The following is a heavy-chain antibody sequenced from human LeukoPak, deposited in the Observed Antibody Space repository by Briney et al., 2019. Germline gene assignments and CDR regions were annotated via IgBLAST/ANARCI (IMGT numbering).Heavy chain of an antibody. J-gene: IGHJ5*02. V-gene: IGHV4-59*01. CDR3: ARDRLQLQS. D-gene: IGHD1-1*01. CDR2: IYYTGNT. Sequence: SETLSLTCTVSGVSISSYYWSWIRQPPGKGLEWIGYIYYTGNTNYNPSLKSRVTISVDTSKNQFSLKLSSVTAAGTAVYYCARDRLQLQSWGQGTLVTVSS. CDR1: GVSISSYY.